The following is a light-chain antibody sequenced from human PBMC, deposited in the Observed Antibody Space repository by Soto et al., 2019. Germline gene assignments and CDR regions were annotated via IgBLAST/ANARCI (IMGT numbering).Light chain of an antibody. CDR3: TSHGGRDNLM. CDR1: SSDIGAYNY. CDR2: EVN. J-gene: IGLJ3*02. Sequence: QSALTQPPSASGSPGQSVTISCTGTSSDIGAYNYVSWFQQHPGEAPKLIISEVNKRPSGVPDRFSGSKSGNTASLTVSGLQAEDEAVYYCTSHGGRDNLMFGGGTKVTVL. V-gene: IGLV2-8*01.